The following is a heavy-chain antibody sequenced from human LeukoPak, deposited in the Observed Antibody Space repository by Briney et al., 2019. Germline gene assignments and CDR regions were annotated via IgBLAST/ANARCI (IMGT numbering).Heavy chain of an antibody. V-gene: IGHV1-24*01. CDR2: FDPEDGET. Sequence: ASVKVSCKVSGYTLTELSMHWVRQAPGKGLEWMGGFDPEDGETIYAQKFQGRVTMTEDTSTDTAYMELSSLRSEDTAVYYCARDPARWGVVVAAPTDYWGQGTLVTVSS. J-gene: IGHJ4*02. CDR3: ARDPARWGVVVAAPTDY. D-gene: IGHD2-15*01. CDR1: GYTLTELS.